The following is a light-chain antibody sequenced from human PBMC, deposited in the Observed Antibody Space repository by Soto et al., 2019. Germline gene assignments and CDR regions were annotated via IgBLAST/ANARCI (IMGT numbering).Light chain of an antibody. CDR3: QHCHILPWT. J-gene: IGKJ1*01. CDR1: QDITNH. V-gene: IGKV1-33*01. Sequence: DIQMTQSPSSLSASVGDRVTITCQASQDITNHLHWYQQKPGKAPKLLIYDASNLETGVPSRFSGSGFGTYFTFIINNLQPEDFATYFCQHCHILPWTFGQGTKGEIK. CDR2: DAS.